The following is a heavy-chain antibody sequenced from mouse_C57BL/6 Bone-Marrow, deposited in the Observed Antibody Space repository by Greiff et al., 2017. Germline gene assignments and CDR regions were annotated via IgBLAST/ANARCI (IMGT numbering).Heavy chain of an antibody. J-gene: IGHJ3*01. D-gene: IGHD2-4*01. CDR3: ARTRSYYDYDGEFAY. CDR1: GYTFTDYY. CDR2: INPNNGGT. V-gene: IGHV1-26*01. Sequence: EVQLQQSGPELVKPGASVKISCKASGYTFTDYYMNWVKQSHGKSLEWIGDINPNNGGTSYNQKFKGKATLTVDKSSSTAYMELRSLTSEDSAVYYGARTRSYYDYDGEFAYWGQGTLVTVSA.